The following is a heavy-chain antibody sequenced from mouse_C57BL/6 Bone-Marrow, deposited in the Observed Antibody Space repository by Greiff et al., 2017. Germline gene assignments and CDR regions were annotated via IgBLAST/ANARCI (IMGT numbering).Heavy chain of an antibody. CDR1: GYTFTSYG. Sequence: QVQLKQSGAELARPGASVKLSCKASGYTFTSYGLSWVKQRTGQGLEWIGEIYPRSGNTYYNEKFKGKATLTADKSSSTAYMELRSLTSEDSAVYFCARYDDYDRFAYWGQGTLVTVSA. CDR2: IYPRSGNT. D-gene: IGHD2-4*01. CDR3: ARYDDYDRFAY. J-gene: IGHJ3*01. V-gene: IGHV1-81*01.